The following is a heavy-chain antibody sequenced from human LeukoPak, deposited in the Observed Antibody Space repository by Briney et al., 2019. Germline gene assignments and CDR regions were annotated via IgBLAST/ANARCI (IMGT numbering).Heavy chain of an antibody. J-gene: IGHJ4*02. V-gene: IGHV3-21*01. CDR1: GFTFSIYS. CDR3: ARVVPIDY. Sequence: PGGTLRLSCAASGFTFSIYSMNWVRQAPGKGQEWVSSISSSSSDISYAHSSKGRFTISTDTDKNSVYLQMNSLRAEDTAVYYCARVVPIDYWGQGTLVTVSS. D-gene: IGHD2-2*01. CDR2: ISSSSSDI.